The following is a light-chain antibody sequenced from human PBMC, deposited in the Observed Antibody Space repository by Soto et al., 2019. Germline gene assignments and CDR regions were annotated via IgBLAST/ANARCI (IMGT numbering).Light chain of an antibody. CDR2: GAS. V-gene: IGKV3-20*01. Sequence: GSRALSQGKMAIPPCTAIQSVSSSYLAWYQQKPGQAPRLLIYGASSRATGIPDRFSGSGSGTELPFRFGGLQSVDFAFSDCQQYNCWPLMTVDRGTRLEIK. CDR1: QSVSSSY. CDR3: QQYNCWPLMT. J-gene: IGKJ5*01.